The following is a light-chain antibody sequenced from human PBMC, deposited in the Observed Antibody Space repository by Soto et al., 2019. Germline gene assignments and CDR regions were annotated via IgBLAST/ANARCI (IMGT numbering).Light chain of an antibody. CDR3: QQYNNWPPIT. Sequence: EIVMTQSPATLSVSPGERATLSCRASQSVSSNLAWYQQKPGQAPRLLSYGASNRATGIPARFSGSGSGTDFTLTINSLQSEDFAVYYCQQYNNWPPITFGQGTRLEIK. V-gene: IGKV3-15*01. CDR1: QSVSSN. CDR2: GAS. J-gene: IGKJ5*01.